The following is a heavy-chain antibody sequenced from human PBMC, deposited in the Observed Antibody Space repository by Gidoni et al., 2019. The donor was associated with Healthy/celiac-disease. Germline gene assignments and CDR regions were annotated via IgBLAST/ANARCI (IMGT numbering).Heavy chain of an antibody. V-gene: IGHV4-39*01. J-gene: IGHJ4*02. CDR3: ARHKVFHDSSGYDY. Sequence: QLQLQESGPGLVKPSETLSLTCTVSVGSISSSSYYWGWIRQPPGKGLEWIGSIYYSGSTYYNPSLKSRVTISVDTSKNQFSLKLSSVTAADTAVYYCARHKVFHDSSGYDYWGQGTLVTVSS. D-gene: IGHD3-22*01. CDR1: VGSISSSSYY. CDR2: IYYSGST.